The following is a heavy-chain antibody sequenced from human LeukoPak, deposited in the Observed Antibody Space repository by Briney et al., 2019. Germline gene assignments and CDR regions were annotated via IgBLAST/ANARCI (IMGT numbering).Heavy chain of an antibody. CDR2: ISHTEGT. D-gene: IGHD3-9*01. Sequence: SETLSLTCGVFGVSINDYYWSWIRQSPGKGLEWIGEISHTEGTRYNPSLESRVTMSVGTSENQLSLKLIFVTAADTAVYYCARIRCGHSGSVCYNHWGLGTLVTASS. J-gene: IGHJ1*01. CDR1: GVSINDYY. V-gene: IGHV4-34*01. CDR3: ARIRCGHSGSVCYNH.